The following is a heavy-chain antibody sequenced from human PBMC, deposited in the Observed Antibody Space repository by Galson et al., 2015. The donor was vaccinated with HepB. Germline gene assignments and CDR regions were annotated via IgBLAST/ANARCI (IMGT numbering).Heavy chain of an antibody. CDR2: ISYDGSNK. Sequence: SLRLSCAASGFTSSSYAMHWVRQAPGKGLEWVAVISYDGSNKYYADSVKGRLTISRDNSKNTLYLQMNSLRAEDTAVYYCARMTGIAAPFDPWGQGTLVTVSS. J-gene: IGHJ5*02. CDR3: ARMTGIAAPFDP. CDR1: GFTSSSYA. D-gene: IGHD6-6*01. V-gene: IGHV3-30-3*01.